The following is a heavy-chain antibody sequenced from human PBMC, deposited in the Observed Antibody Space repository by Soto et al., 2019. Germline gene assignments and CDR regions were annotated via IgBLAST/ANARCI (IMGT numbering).Heavy chain of an antibody. J-gene: IGHJ5*02. D-gene: IGHD3-10*01. Sequence: TSETLSLTCAVYGGSFSGYYWSWIRQPPGKGLEWIGEINHSGSTNYNPSLKSRVTISVDTSKNQFSLKLSSVTAADTAVYYCARFYGSGRTYWFDPWGQRTLVTVSS. V-gene: IGHV4-34*01. CDR1: GGSFSGYY. CDR3: ARFYGSGRTYWFDP. CDR2: INHSGST.